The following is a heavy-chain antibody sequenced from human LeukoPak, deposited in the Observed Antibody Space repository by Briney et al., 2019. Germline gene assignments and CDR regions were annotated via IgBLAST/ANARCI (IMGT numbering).Heavy chain of an antibody. V-gene: IGHV3-23*01. CDR2: ISGSGGST. CDR1: GFTFSSYA. D-gene: IGHD6-6*01. CDR3: AKDLRRGGSSREDY. Sequence: GGSLRLSCAASGFTFSSYAMSWVRQAPGKGLEWVSAISGSGGSTYYADSVKGRFTISRDNSKNTLYLQMNSLRAEDTAVHYCAKDLRRGGSSREDYWGQGTLVTVSS. J-gene: IGHJ4*02.